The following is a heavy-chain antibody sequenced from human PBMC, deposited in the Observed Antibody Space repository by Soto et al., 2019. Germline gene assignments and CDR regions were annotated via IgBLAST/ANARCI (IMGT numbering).Heavy chain of an antibody. Sequence: GGSLTLSCEGSGFTFSDYYISWIRQAPGKGLEWISYSSNSGTFSRYADSVKGRFSISRDNTKNLLYLQMNSLRAEDTAVYYCARPGDNYIRLHYWGRGTPVAVSS. CDR2: SSNSGTFS. J-gene: IGHJ4*02. D-gene: IGHD1-1*01. CDR1: GFTFSDYY. CDR3: ARPGDNYIRLHY. V-gene: IGHV3-11*06.